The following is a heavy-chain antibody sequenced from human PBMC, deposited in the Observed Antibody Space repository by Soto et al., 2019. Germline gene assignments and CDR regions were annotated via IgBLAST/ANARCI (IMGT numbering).Heavy chain of an antibody. J-gene: IGHJ6*02. CDR1: GFTFSSYA. D-gene: IGHD2-15*01. CDR2: ISYDGSNK. Sequence: QVQLVESGGGVVQPGRSLRLSCAASGFTFSSYAMHWVRQAPGKGLEWVAVISYDGSNKYYADSVKGRFTISRDNSKNTLYLQMNSLRAEDTAVYYCARGSVVEDRYGMDVWGQGTTVTVSS. CDR3: ARGSVVEDRYGMDV. V-gene: IGHV3-30-3*01.